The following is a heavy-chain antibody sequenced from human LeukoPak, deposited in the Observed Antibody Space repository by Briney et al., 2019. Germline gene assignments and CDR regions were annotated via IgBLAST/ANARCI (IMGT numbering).Heavy chain of an antibody. J-gene: IGHJ4*02. Sequence: PGGSLRLSCAASGFTFSSYAMSWVRQARGKGLEWVSVISGSGGSTYYADSVKGRFTISRDNSKNTLYLQMNSLRAEDTAVYYCAKHYCSDASCSVFSFDSWGQGTLVTVSS. CDR3: AKHYCSDASCSVFSFDS. CDR1: GFTFSSYA. V-gene: IGHV3-23*01. D-gene: IGHD2-2*01. CDR2: ISGSGGST.